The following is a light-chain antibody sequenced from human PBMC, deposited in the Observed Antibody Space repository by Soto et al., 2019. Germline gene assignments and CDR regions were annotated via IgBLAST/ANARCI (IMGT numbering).Light chain of an antibody. J-gene: IGKJ2*01. CDR3: MPGTPCPYT. Sequence: DIVMTQSPLSLPVTLGQPASISCRSSQSLVYSNGDTYLNWFQQRPGQSPRRLIYDVSNRDSGVRDRSSASGSGTDFTLKISRGEPADVAIYYYMPGTPCPYTFGQGTNLEIK. V-gene: IGKV2-30*01. CDR2: DVS. CDR1: QSLVYSNGDTY.